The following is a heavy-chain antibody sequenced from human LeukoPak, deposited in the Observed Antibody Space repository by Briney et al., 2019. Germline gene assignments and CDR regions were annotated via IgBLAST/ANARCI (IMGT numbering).Heavy chain of an antibody. CDR1: GGTSSSYA. CDR2: IIPIFGTA. CDR3: ASTLGYCSGGSCSHWFDP. Sequence: ASVKVSCKASGGTSSSYAISWVRQAPGQGLEWMGGIIPIFGTANYAQKFQGRVTITADESTSTAYMELSSLRSEDTAVYYCASTLGYCSGGSCSHWFDPWGQGTLVTVSS. V-gene: IGHV1-69*01. J-gene: IGHJ5*02. D-gene: IGHD2-15*01.